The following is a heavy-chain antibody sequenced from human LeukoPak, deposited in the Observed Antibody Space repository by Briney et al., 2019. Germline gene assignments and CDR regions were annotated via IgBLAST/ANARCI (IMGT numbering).Heavy chain of an antibody. CDR3: ARESNTAIDY. Sequence: WVAVISYDGSNKYYADSVKGRFTISRDNSKNTLYLQMNSLRAEDTAVYYCARESNTAIDYWGQGTLVTVSS. CDR2: ISYDGSNK. V-gene: IGHV3-30-3*01. J-gene: IGHJ4*02. D-gene: IGHD5-18*01.